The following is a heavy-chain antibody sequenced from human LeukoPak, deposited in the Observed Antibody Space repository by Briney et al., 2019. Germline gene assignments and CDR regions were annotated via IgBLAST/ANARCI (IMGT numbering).Heavy chain of an antibody. Sequence: ASVKVSCKTSGYTFANYGITWVRQAPGQGLEWMGWISIYNGNTNYARKVQGRVTMTTDTSTSTAYMELRSLRSDDTAVYYCARSKPWLDYWGQGTLVTVSS. CDR2: ISIYNGNT. CDR3: ARSKPWLDY. V-gene: IGHV1-18*01. J-gene: IGHJ4*02. D-gene: IGHD3-9*01. CDR1: GYTFANYG.